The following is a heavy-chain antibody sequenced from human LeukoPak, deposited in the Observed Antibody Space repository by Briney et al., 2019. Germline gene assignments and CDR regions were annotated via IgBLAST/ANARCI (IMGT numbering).Heavy chain of an antibody. CDR3: TRANGYGLIDY. J-gene: IGHJ4*02. CDR2: INHSGST. D-gene: IGHD3-10*01. Sequence: SETLSLTCAVYGGSFSGYYWSWIRQPPGKGLEWIGEINHSGSTNYNPSLKSRVTISVDTSKNQFSLKLSSVTAADTAVYYCTRANGYGLIDYWGQGTLVTVSS. V-gene: IGHV4-34*01. CDR1: GGSFSGYY.